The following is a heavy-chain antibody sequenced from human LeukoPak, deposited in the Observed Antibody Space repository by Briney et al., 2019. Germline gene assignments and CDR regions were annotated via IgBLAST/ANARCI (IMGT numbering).Heavy chain of an antibody. CDR2: ISGSGGST. J-gene: IGHJ4*02. Sequence: SGGSLRLSCAASGFTFSSYAMSWVRQAPGKGLEWVSAISGSGGSTYYADSVKGRFTISRDNSKNTLYLQMNSLKTEDTALYYCTSVSAGGIEYWGQGTPVTVSS. V-gene: IGHV3-23*01. D-gene: IGHD2-15*01. CDR1: GFTFSSYA. CDR3: TSVSAGGIEY.